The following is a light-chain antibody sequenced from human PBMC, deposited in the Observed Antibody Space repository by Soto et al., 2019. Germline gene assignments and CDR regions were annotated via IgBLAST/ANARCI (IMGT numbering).Light chain of an antibody. J-gene: IGKJ1*01. Sequence: DIVMTQSPDSLAVSLGERATLSCRASQSVSSNLAWYQQKPGQAPRLLIYGASTRATGIPDRFSGSGSGTDFTLTISRLEPEDFAVYYCQQYGTSPWTFGQGTKVDIK. CDR2: GAS. CDR3: QQYGTSPWT. V-gene: IGKV3-20*01. CDR1: QSVSSN.